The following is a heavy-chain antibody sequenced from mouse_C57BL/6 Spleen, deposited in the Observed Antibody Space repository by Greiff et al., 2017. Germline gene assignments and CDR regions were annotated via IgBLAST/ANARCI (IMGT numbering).Heavy chain of an antibody. V-gene: IGHV1-22*01. D-gene: IGHD4-1*01. CDR2: INPNNGGT. Sequence: VQLQQSGPELVKPGASVKMSCKASGYTFTDYNMHWVKQSHGKSLEWIGYINPNNGGTSYNQKFKGKATLTVNKSSSTAYMELRSLTSEDSAVYFCARGRANWEDFDVWGTGTTVTVSS. J-gene: IGHJ1*03. CDR3: ARGRANWEDFDV. CDR1: GYTFTDYN.